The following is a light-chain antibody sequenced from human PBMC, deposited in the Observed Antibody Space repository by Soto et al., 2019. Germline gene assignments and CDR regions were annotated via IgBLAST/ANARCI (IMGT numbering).Light chain of an antibody. J-gene: IGKJ1*01. CDR3: QQYNNWPPWA. Sequence: EIVMTQSPATLSVSPGERATLSCRASQSVSSNLAWYQQKPGRAPRLLIYGASTRVTGVPARFSGSGSGTEFTHTIRSLQSEDFAVYYCQQYNNWPPWAFGQGTKVEIK. CDR1: QSVSSN. CDR2: GAS. V-gene: IGKV3-15*01.